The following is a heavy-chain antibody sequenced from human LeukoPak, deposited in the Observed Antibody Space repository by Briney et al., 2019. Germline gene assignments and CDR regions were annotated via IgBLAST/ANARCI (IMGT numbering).Heavy chain of an antibody. D-gene: IGHD5-18*01. Sequence: GASVKVSCKASGYTFTSYGISRVRQAPGQGLEWMGWISAYNGNTNYAQKLQGRVTMTTDTSTSTAYMELRSLRSDDTAVYYCARGKRRIQRQKTYYYYHMDVWGKGTTVTVSS. CDR1: GYTFTSYG. J-gene: IGHJ6*03. V-gene: IGHV1-18*01. CDR2: ISAYNGNT. CDR3: ARGKRRIQRQKTYYYYHMDV.